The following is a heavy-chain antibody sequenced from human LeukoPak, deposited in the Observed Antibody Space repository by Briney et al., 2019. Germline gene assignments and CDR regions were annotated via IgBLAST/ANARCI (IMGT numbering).Heavy chain of an antibody. J-gene: IGHJ4*02. D-gene: IGHD6-13*01. V-gene: IGHV3-73*01. Sequence: PGGSLKLPCAASGFTFSGSAMHWVRHAPGQGLEWVGRIRTKANSSAPGYAVPVEGSPTISTPASKNTAYLQMNRRTTAGTAVYNCTRLRLGQQVGIDYWGPGTLVTVSS. CDR2: IRTKANSSAP. CDR1: GFTFSGSA. CDR3: TRLRLGQQVGIDY.